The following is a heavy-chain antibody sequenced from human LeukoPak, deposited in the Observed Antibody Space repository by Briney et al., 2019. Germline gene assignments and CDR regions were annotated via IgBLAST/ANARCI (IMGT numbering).Heavy chain of an antibody. V-gene: IGHV3-33*01. CDR2: IWYDGSNK. J-gene: IGHJ4*02. CDR3: ARIGGTGYFDY. D-gene: IGHD1-1*01. CDR1: GFTFSSYG. Sequence: GGSLRLSCATSGFTFSSYGMHWVRQAPSKGLEWVAFIWYDGSNKYYADSVKGRFTISRDNSKNTLYLQMNSLRDDDTAVYYCARIGGTGYFDYWGQGTLVTVSS.